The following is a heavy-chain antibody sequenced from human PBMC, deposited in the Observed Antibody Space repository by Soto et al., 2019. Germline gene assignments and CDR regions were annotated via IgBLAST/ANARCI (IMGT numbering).Heavy chain of an antibody. Sequence: PSETLSLTCAVYGGSFSGYYWSWIRQPPGKGLEWIGEINHSGSTNYNPSLKSRVTISVDTSKNQFSLKLSSVTAADTAVYYCARLPGGSGSYYPRTDYWGQGTLVTVS. CDR1: GGSFSGYY. D-gene: IGHD3-10*01. CDR2: INHSGST. J-gene: IGHJ4*02. CDR3: ARLPGGSGSYYPRTDY. V-gene: IGHV4-34*01.